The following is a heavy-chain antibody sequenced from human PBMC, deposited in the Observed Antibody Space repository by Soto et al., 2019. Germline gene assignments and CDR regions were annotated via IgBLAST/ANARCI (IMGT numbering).Heavy chain of an antibody. Sequence: GGSLRLSCAASGFTFDDYAMHWVRQAPGKGLEWVSGISWNSGSIGYADSVKDRFTISIDNAKTSLYLQINSLRAEVTAVYYFAKERRSGWRSQGFDYRGQETLVTVSS. CDR3: AKERRSGWRSQGFDY. J-gene: IGHJ4*02. D-gene: IGHD6-19*01. CDR2: ISWNSGSI. V-gene: IGHV3-9*01. CDR1: GFTFDDYA.